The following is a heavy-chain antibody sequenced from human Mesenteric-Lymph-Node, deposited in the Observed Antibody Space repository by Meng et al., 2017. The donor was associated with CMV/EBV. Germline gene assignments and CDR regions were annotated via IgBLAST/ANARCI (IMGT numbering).Heavy chain of an antibody. CDR1: GYTFTSFD. V-gene: IGHV1-8*01. CDR2: MNPNSGIT. D-gene: IGHD6-13*01. CDR3: TRGLGDSSWYDQGDY. J-gene: IGHJ4*02. Sequence: ASVKVSCKASGYTFTSFDINWVRQATGQGLEWMGWMNPNSGITGFAQKFQGRVTMTRDTSTSTAYMELRSLRSDDTAVYYCTRGLGDSSWYDQGDYWGQGTLVTVSS.